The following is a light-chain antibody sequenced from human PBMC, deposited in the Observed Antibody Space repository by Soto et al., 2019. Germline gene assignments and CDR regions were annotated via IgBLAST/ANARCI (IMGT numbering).Light chain of an antibody. CDR3: QQYNSYPTWT. Sequence: EIVMTQSPTILSVSPGERATLSCRASQSVSSNLAWYQQKPGQAPRLLIYGVYTRAPGIPARFSGSGSGTEFTLTISSLQPDDFATYYCQQYNSYPTWTFGQGTKVDIK. V-gene: IGKV3D-15*01. J-gene: IGKJ1*01. CDR2: GVY. CDR1: QSVSSN.